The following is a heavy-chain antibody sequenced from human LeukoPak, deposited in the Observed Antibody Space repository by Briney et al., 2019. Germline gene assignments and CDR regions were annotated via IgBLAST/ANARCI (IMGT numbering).Heavy chain of an antibody. CDR2: ISYDGSNK. CDR3: AKDFGYCSSTSCYYFDY. CDR1: GFTFSSYA. V-gene: IGHV3-30*04. D-gene: IGHD2-2*01. Sequence: PGGSLRLSCAASGFTFSSYAMHWVRQAPGKGLEWVAVISYDGSNKYYADSVKGRFTISRDNSKNTLYLQMNSLGAEDTAVYYCAKDFGYCSSTSCYYFDYWGQGTLVTVSS. J-gene: IGHJ4*02.